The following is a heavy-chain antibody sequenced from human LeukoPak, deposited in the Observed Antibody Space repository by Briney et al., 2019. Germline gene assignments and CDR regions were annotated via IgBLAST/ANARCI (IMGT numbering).Heavy chain of an antibody. J-gene: IGHJ4*02. Sequence: GGSLRLSCAASGFTVSSNYMSWVRQAPGKGLEWVSVISGSGGSTYYADSVKGRFTISRDNSKNTLYLQMNSLRAEDTAVYYCAKDIGSYYDYWGQGILVTVSS. V-gene: IGHV3-23*01. CDR1: GFTVSSNY. CDR3: AKDIGSYYDY. D-gene: IGHD3-10*01. CDR2: ISGSGGST.